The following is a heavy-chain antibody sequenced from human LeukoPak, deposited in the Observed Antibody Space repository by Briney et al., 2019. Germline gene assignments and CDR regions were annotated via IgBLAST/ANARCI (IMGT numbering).Heavy chain of an antibody. D-gene: IGHD3-10*01. CDR1: GGSISSYY. J-gene: IGHJ4*02. V-gene: IGHV4-59*01. CDR2: IYYSGST. CDR3: ARGRTGGHTSGFDY. Sequence: PSESLSLTCTVSGGSISSYYWSWIRQPPGKGLEWIGYIYYSGSTNYDPSLKSRVTISVDTSKNQFSLKLSAVTGVDTAVYYCARGRTGGHTSGFDYWGQGTLVTVSS.